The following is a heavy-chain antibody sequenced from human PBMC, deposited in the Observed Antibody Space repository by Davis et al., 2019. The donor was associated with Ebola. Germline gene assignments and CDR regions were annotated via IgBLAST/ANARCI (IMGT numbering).Heavy chain of an antibody. D-gene: IGHD3-3*01. V-gene: IGHV1-3*01. CDR2: INAGNGNT. CDR1: GYTFTSYA. Sequence: ASVKVSCKASGYTFTSYAMHWVRQAPGQRLEWMGWINAGNGNTKYSQKFQGRVTITRDTSASTAYMELSSLRSEDTAVYYCARAHYDFWSGYSGWFDPWGQGTLVTVSS. J-gene: IGHJ5*02. CDR3: ARAHYDFWSGYSGWFDP.